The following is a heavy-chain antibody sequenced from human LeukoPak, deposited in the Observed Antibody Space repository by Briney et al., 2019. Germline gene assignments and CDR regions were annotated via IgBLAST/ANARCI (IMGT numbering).Heavy chain of an antibody. CDR2: IKQDGSEK. Sequence: PGGSLRLSCAASGFTFSSYWMSWVRQAPGKGLEWVANIKQDGSEKYYVDSVKGRFTISRDNAKSSLYLQMNSLRAEDTAVYYCARGRRAYYYDSSGYYKFDYWGREPWSPSPQ. CDR1: GFTFSSYW. V-gene: IGHV3-7*01. D-gene: IGHD3-22*01. CDR3: ARGRRAYYYDSSGYYKFDY. J-gene: IGHJ4*02.